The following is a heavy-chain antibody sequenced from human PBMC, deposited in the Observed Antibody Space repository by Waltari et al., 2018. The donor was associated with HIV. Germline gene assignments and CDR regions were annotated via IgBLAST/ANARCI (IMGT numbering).Heavy chain of an antibody. CDR2: VKADEGGK. V-gene: IGHV1-2*02. CDR1: IKIVNDYY. CDR3: AGGPFYGLGSYYRDAFDL. Sequence: QVQLVQSGAEVKKPGASVRVSCKASIKIVNDYYLYWVRQAPGQGRGWRGLVKADEGGKKDAQQFQGRGIMIRQTPNGKDYLEENSLSSDDPAVYYCAGGPFYGLGSYYRDAFDLWGQGTKVTVSS. D-gene: IGHD3-10*01. J-gene: IGHJ3*01.